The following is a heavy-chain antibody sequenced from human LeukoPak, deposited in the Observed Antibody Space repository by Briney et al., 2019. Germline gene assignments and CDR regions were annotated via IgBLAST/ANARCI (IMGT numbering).Heavy chain of an antibody. V-gene: IGHV1-18*01. D-gene: IGHD1-26*01. CDR3: ARSGGSIVGAKNWFDP. CDR1: GYTFTSYA. CDR2: ISAYNGNT. J-gene: IGHJ5*02. Sequence: ASVKVSCKASGYTFTSYAMNWVRQAPGQGLEWMGWISAYNGNTNYAQKLQGRVTMTTDTSTSTAYMELRSLRSDDTAVYYCARSGGSIVGAKNWFDPWGQGTLVTVSS.